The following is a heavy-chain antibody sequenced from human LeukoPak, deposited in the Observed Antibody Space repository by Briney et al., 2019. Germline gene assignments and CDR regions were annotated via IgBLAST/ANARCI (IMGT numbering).Heavy chain of an antibody. CDR3: ASVVIDDSSGYLAY. J-gene: IGHJ4*02. V-gene: IGHV1-24*01. D-gene: IGHD3-22*01. CDR2: FDPEDGET. Sequence: GASVKVSCKVSGYTLTELSMHWVRQAPGKGLEWMGGFDPEDGETIYAQKFQGRVAMTRDTSTSTVYMELSSLRSEDTAVYYCASVVIDDSSGYLAYWGQGTLVTVSS. CDR1: GYTLTELS.